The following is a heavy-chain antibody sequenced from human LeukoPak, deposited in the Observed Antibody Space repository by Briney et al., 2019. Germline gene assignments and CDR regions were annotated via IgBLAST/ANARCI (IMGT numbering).Heavy chain of an antibody. Sequence: GESLKISCKGSGYSFTSYWISWVRQMPGKGLEWMGRIDPSDSYTNYSPSFQGHVTISADKSISTAYLQWSSLKASDTAMYYCARHPTHDYGHYGLLDYGGQGTLATVSS. V-gene: IGHV5-10-1*01. CDR1: GYSFTSYW. D-gene: IGHD4-17*01. CDR3: ARHPTHDYGHYGLLDY. J-gene: IGHJ4*02. CDR2: IDPSDSYT.